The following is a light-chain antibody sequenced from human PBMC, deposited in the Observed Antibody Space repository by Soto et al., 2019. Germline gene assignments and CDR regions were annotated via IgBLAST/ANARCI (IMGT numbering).Light chain of an antibody. V-gene: IGLV2-14*01. CDR2: DVT. CDR3: TSYTSTSTYV. CDR1: SSDVGAYNY. J-gene: IGLJ1*01. Sequence: QSVLTQPASVSGPPGQSITISCTGTSSDVGAYNYVSWYQHHPGKAPRLVIYDVTNRPSGISDRFSDSKSGNTASLTISGLLAEDEADYYCTSYTSTSTYVFGTGTKVTV.